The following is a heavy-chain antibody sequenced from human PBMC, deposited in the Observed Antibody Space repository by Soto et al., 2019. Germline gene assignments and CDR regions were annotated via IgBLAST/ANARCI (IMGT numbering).Heavy chain of an antibody. Sequence: GGSLRLSCAASGFIFGNFWMSWVRQAPGKGLEWVANIKHDGSEKYYVDSVKGRFTLSRDNAKNSLDLQMNSLKAEDTAMCFCVRVVFRNGWFFESCRQGTLHTVS. CDR1: GFIFGNFW. CDR2: IKHDGSEK. V-gene: IGHV3-7*01. CDR3: VRVVFRNGWFFES. J-gene: IGHJ4*01. D-gene: IGHD6-19*01.